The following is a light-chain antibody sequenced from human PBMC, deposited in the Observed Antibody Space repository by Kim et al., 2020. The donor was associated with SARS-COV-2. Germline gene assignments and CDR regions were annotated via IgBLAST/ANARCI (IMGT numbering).Light chain of an antibody. Sequence: ASIGDRVTITCRASQSISTWLAWYQQKPGKAPNLLVYDASSLQSGVPSRFSGSGSGTEFSLTISSLQPDDLATYYCQQYSTHSWTFGQGTKVDIK. CDR2: DAS. CDR1: QSISTW. J-gene: IGKJ1*01. CDR3: QQYSTHSWT. V-gene: IGKV1-5*01.